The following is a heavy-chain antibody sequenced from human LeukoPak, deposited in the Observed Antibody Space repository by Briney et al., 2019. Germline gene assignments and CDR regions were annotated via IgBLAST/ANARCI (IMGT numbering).Heavy chain of an antibody. J-gene: IGHJ3*02. Sequence: SENLSRKCTVSGGSISTNAYYCGWIRQPPGKALEWIANSHYTGSTFYNPALKSRVSASVDASKNQFSLRLSSVTAADTAVYYCARQFLEWLCDPFDIWGQGTMLIVSS. CDR2: SHYTGST. V-gene: IGHV4-39*07. CDR3: ARQFLEWLCDPFDI. D-gene: IGHD3-3*01. CDR1: GGSISTNAYY.